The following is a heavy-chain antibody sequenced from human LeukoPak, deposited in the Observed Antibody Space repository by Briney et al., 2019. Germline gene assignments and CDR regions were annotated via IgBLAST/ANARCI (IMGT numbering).Heavy chain of an antibody. CDR1: GGSISSGGYS. D-gene: IGHD3-10*01. CDR2: IYHSGST. J-gene: IGHJ5*02. Sequence: SETLSLTCAVSGGSISSGGYSWSWIRQPPGKGLEWIGYIYHSGSTYYNPSLKSRVTISVDRSKNQFSLELSSVTAADTAVYYCARARITMVRGVAADWFDPWGQGTLVTVSS. V-gene: IGHV4-30-2*01. CDR3: ARARITMVRGVAADWFDP.